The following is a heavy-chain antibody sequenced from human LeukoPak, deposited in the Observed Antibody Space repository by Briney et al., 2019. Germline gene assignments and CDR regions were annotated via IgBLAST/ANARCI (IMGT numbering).Heavy chain of an antibody. CDR2: IYTSGST. J-gene: IGHJ3*02. D-gene: IGHD5-12*01. V-gene: IGHV4-4*07. CDR3: ARDLGYGPPYAFDI. CDR1: GGSISSYY. Sequence: SETLSLTCTVSGGSISSYYWSWIRQPAGKGLEWIGRIYTSGSTNYNPSLKSRVTMSVDTSKNQFSLKLSSVTAADTAVYYCARDLGYGPPYAFDIWGQGTMVTVSS.